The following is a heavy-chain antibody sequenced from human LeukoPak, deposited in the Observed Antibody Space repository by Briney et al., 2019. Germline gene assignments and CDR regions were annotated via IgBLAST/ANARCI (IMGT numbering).Heavy chain of an antibody. CDR1: GFTFSSYS. D-gene: IGHD5-18*01. Sequence: GGSLRLSCAASGFTFSSYSMNWVRQAPGKGLEWVSSISSSSSYIYYADSVKGRFTISRDNAKNSLYLQMNSLRAEDTAVYYCARDPHNSYGYADYWGQGTLVTVSS. CDR3: ARDPHNSYGYADY. J-gene: IGHJ4*02. CDR2: ISSSSSYI. V-gene: IGHV3-21*01.